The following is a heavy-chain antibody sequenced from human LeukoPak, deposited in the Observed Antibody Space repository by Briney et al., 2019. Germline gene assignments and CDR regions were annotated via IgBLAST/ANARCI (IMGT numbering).Heavy chain of an antibody. J-gene: IGHJ4*02. CDR1: GGTFSSCA. CDR3: AGYCGSTSCYAVDY. CDR2: IIPILGIA. Sequence: SVKVSCKASGGTFSSCATSWVRQAPGQGLEWMGRIIPILGIANYAQKFQGRVTITADKSTSTAYMELSSLRSEDTAVYYCAGYCGSTSCYAVDYWGQGTLVTVSS. D-gene: IGHD2-2*01. V-gene: IGHV1-69*04.